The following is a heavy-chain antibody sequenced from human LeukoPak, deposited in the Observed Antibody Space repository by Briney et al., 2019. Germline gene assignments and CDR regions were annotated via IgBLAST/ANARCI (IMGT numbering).Heavy chain of an antibody. CDR3: ARVTCSGGSCPPYFDY. Sequence: SETLSLTCAVYGGSFSGYYWSWIRQPPGKGLEWIGEINHSGSTNYNPSLKSRVTISVDTSENQFSLKLSSVTAADTAVYYCARVTCSGGSCPPYFDYWGQGTLVTVSS. D-gene: IGHD2-15*01. V-gene: IGHV4-34*01. CDR2: INHSGST. CDR1: GGSFSGYY. J-gene: IGHJ4*02.